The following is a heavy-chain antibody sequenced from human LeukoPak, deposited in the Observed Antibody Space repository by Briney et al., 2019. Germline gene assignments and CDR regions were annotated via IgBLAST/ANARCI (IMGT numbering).Heavy chain of an antibody. CDR1: GYTFTSYG. J-gene: IGHJ5*02. CDR3: ARGGVYCSGGRCPASWFDP. CDR2: ISAYNGDT. D-gene: IGHD2-15*01. Sequence: ASVKVSCKASGYTFTSYGISWVRQAPGQGLEWMGWISAYNGDTNYAQKLQGRGTMTTDTSTSTAYMELRSLRSDDTAVYYCARGGVYCSGGRCPASWFDPWGQGTLVTVSS. V-gene: IGHV1-18*01.